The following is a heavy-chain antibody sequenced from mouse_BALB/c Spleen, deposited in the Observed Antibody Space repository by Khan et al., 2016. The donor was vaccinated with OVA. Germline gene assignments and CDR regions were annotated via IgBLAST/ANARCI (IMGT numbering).Heavy chain of an antibody. J-gene: IGHJ1*01. Sequence: EVQLQESGPGLVKPSQSLSLTCTATGYSITSDYAWNWIRQFPGNKLEWMGYISYSGSTNYNPSLKSRIPITRDTSKNQFYLQLKSVTTEDTAAYYWARRDYYGHWYFEVWGEGTTVTVSS. V-gene: IGHV3-2*02. D-gene: IGHD1-1*01. CDR2: ISYSGST. CDR3: ARRDYYGHWYFEV. CDR1: GYSITSDYA.